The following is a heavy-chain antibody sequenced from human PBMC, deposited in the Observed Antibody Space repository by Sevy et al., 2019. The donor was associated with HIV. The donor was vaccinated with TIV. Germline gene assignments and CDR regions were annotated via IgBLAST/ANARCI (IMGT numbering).Heavy chain of an antibody. J-gene: IGHJ5*02. CDR1: GFTFDDYG. CDR2: IIWNGGSI. CDR3: ARSGDDSSGFYYWWFDP. D-gene: IGHD3-22*01. Sequence: GGSLRLSCAASGFTFDDYGMSWVRQAPGKGLEWVSGIIWNGGSISYADSVRGRFTISRDNAKNSLYLQMNRLRAEDTAFYYCARSGDDSSGFYYWWFDPWGQGTLVTVSS. V-gene: IGHV3-20*04.